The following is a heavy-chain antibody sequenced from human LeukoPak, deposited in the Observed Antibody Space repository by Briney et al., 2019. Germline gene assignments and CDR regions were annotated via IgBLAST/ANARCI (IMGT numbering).Heavy chain of an antibody. CDR2: ISGSGDNT. D-gene: IGHD5-24*01. Sequence: PGGTLRLSCGASGFTFNNYGMNWVRQAPGQGLEWVSAISGSGDNTYYADSVKCRFTIPRHNGKTSLFLQMNSLRAEDTAFYYCAKLLRAATIYDFWGHGALVTVSS. CDR1: GFTFNNYG. V-gene: IGHV3-23*01. J-gene: IGHJ4*01. CDR3: AKLLRAATIYDF.